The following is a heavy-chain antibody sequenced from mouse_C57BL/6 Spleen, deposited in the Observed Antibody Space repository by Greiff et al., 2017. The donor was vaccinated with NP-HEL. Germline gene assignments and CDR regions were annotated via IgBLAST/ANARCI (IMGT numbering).Heavy chain of an antibody. J-gene: IGHJ1*03. CDR3: ARSEEYYDYGERYFDV. CDR2: INPNYGTT. D-gene: IGHD2-4*01. V-gene: IGHV1-39*01. CDR1: GYSFTDYN. Sequence: QLVESGPELVKPGASVKISCKASGYSFTDYNMNWVKQSNGKSLEWIGVINPNYGTTSYNQKFKGKATLTVDQSSSTAYMQLNSLTSEDSAVYYCARSEEYYDYGERYFDVWGTGTTVTVSS.